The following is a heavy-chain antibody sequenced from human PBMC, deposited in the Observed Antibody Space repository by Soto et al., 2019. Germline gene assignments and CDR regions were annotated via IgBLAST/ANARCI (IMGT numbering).Heavy chain of an antibody. Sequence: SETLSLTCAVYGGSFSGYYWRWIRQPPGKGLEWIGEINHSGSTNYNPSLKSRVTISVDTSKNQFSLKLSSVTAADTAVYYCARSDAQQLAPFDYWGQGTLVTVSS. J-gene: IGHJ4*02. D-gene: IGHD6-13*01. CDR3: ARSDAQQLAPFDY. CDR2: INHSGST. V-gene: IGHV4-34*01. CDR1: GGSFSGYY.